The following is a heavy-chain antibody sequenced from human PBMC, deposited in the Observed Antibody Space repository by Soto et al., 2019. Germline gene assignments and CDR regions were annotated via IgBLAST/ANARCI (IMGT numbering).Heavy chain of an antibody. J-gene: IGHJ5*02. V-gene: IGHV3-15*07. CDR1: GFTFSNAW. CDR2: IKSKTDGGTT. CDR3: AKDALVNYYDSSGYHYSNWFDP. Sequence: GGSLRLSCAASGFTFSNAWMNWVRQAPGKGLEWVGRIKSKTDGGTTDYAAPVKGRFTISRDDSKNTLYLQMNSLRAEDTAVYYCAKDALVNYYDSSGYHYSNWFDPWGQGTLVTVSS. D-gene: IGHD3-22*01.